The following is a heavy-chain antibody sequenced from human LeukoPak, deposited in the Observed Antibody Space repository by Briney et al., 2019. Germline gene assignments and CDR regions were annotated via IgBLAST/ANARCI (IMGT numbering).Heavy chain of an antibody. Sequence: ASVTVSFKVSGYTLTELSMHWVRQAPGKGLEWMGGFDPEDGETVYAQKFQGRVTMTEDTSTDTAYMELSSLRSEDTAVYYCATPPSGSYYVDAFDIWGQGTMVTVSS. CDR2: FDPEDGET. D-gene: IGHD1-26*01. CDR3: ATPPSGSYYVDAFDI. J-gene: IGHJ3*02. V-gene: IGHV1-24*01. CDR1: GYTLTELS.